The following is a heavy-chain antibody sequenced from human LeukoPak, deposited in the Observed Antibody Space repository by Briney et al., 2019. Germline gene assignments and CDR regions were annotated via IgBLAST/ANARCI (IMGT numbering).Heavy chain of an antibody. CDR1: GGSFSGYY. V-gene: IGHV4-34*01. J-gene: IGHJ3*02. D-gene: IGHD3-16*02. CDR2: INHSGST. Sequence: SETLSLTCAVYGGSFSGYYWSWIRQPPGKVLEWIGEINHSGSTNYNPSLKSRVTISVDTSKNQFSLKLSSVTAADTAVYYCAREAVYYDYVWGSYRYKTGAFDIWGQGTMVTVSS. CDR3: AREAVYYDYVWGSYRYKTGAFDI.